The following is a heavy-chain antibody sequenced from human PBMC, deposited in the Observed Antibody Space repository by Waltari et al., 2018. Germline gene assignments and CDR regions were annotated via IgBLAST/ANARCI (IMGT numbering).Heavy chain of an antibody. J-gene: IGHJ6*02. CDR3: ARDTNWGNYYYGMDV. Sequence: EVQLVESGGGLVQPGGSLRLPCAASGFTFGPHSMTWVRQAPGKWREWVSYISSSSSTIYYADSVKGRFTISRDNAKNSLYLQMNSLRAEDTAVYYCARDTNWGNYYYGMDVWGQGTTVTVSS. D-gene: IGHD7-27*01. CDR2: ISSSSSTI. V-gene: IGHV3-48*01. CDR1: GFTFGPHS.